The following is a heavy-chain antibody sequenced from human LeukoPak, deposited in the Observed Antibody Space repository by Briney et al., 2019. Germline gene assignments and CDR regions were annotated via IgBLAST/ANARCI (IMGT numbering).Heavy chain of an antibody. CDR1: GFTFSSYA. CDR3: AKIAVAGTYYFDY. D-gene: IGHD6-19*01. V-gene: IGHV3-30*04. Sequence: PGRSLRLSCAASGFTFSSYAMHWVRRAPGKGLEWVAFIRYDGSNKYYADSVKGRFTISRDNSKNTLYLQMNSLRAEDTAVYYCAKIAVAGTYYFDYWGQGTLVTVSS. J-gene: IGHJ4*02. CDR2: IRYDGSNK.